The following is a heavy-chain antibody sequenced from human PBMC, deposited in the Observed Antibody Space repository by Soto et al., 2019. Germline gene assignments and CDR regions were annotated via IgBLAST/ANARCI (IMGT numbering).Heavy chain of an antibody. CDR3: AREGSTAMVTRGYYYYGMDV. V-gene: IGHV3-48*02. Sequence: EVQLVESGGGLVQPGGSLRLSCAASGFTFSSYSMNWVRQAPGKGLEWVAYISSSSSTIYYAESVKGRFTISRDNAENSLYLQMNSLREEDTAVYYCAREGSTAMVTRGYYYYGMDVWGPGTTVTVSS. CDR1: GFTFSSYS. J-gene: IGHJ6*02. D-gene: IGHD5-18*01. CDR2: ISSSSSTI.